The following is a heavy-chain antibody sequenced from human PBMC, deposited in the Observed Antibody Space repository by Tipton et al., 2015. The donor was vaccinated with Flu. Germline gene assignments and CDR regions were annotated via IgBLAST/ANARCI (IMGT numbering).Heavy chain of an antibody. D-gene: IGHD5-24*01. J-gene: IGHJ4*02. V-gene: IGHV5-51*03. Sequence: VQLVQSGAEVKKPGESLKIPCKASGYSFINYWIGWVRQVPGKGLEWVGIIYPGDSDTRYSPSFQGQVTISADKSISTAYLQWSSLKASDTAIYYCVRARWLQSIGDDWGQGALVTVSS. CDR3: VRARWLQSIGDD. CDR1: GYSFINYW. CDR2: IYPGDSDT.